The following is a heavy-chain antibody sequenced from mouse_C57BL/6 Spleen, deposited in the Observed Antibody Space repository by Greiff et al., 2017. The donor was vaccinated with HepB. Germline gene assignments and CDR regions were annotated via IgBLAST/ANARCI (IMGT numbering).Heavy chain of an antibody. CDR3: ARDDYGSSLWYFDV. CDR1: GYSITSGYY. D-gene: IGHD1-1*01. Sequence: EVQLQESGPGLVKPSQSLSLTCSVTGYSITSGYYWNWIRQFPGNKLEWMGYISYDGSNNYNPSLKNRISITRDTSKNQFFLKLNSVTTEDTATYYCARDDYGSSLWYFDVWGTGTTVTVSS. V-gene: IGHV3-6*01. J-gene: IGHJ1*03. CDR2: ISYDGSN.